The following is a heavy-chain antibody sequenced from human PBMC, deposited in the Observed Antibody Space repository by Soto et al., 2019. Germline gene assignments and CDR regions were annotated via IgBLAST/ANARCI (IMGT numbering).Heavy chain of an antibody. CDR2: INHSGST. Sequence: PSETLSLTCAVYGGSFSGYYWSWIRKPPGQGLEWIGEINHSGSTNYNPSLKSRVTISVDTSKNQFSLKLSSVTAADTAVYYCARFVAAACTGYYYYGMDVWGQGTTVTVSS. D-gene: IGHD6-13*01. V-gene: IGHV4-34*01. J-gene: IGHJ6*02. CDR3: ARFVAAACTGYYYYGMDV. CDR1: GGSFSGYY.